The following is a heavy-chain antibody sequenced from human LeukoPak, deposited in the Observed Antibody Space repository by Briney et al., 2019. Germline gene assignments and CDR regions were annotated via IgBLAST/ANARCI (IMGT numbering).Heavy chain of an antibody. D-gene: IGHD2-15*01. Sequence: GGSLRLSCAASGFTFNIYAMSWVRQAPGKGLEWVSAISGSDGSTYYADSVKGRFTISRDNSKNTLYLQMNSLRAEDTAVYYCAKEIRSGGSCYYSSCVHWGQGTLVTVSS. J-gene: IGHJ4*02. V-gene: IGHV3-23*01. CDR1: GFTFNIYA. CDR3: AKEIRSGGSCYYSSCVH. CDR2: ISGSDGST.